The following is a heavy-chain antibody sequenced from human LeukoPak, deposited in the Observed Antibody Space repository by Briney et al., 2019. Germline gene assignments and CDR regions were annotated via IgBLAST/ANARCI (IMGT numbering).Heavy chain of an antibody. D-gene: IGHD2-2*01. J-gene: IGHJ4*02. CDR2: IYYSGST. V-gene: IGHV4-39*01. CDR1: GGSISSSSYY. Sequence: PSETLSLTCTVSGGSISSSSYYWGWIRQPPGKGLEWIGSIYYSGSTYYNPSLKSRVTISVDTSKNQFSLKLSSVTAADTAVYYCARGSLVVPAAIAYFDYWGQGTLVTVSS. CDR3: ARGSLVVPAAIAYFDY.